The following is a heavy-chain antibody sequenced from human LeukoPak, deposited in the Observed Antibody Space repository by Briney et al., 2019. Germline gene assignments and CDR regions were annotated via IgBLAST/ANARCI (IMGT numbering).Heavy chain of an antibody. J-gene: IGHJ4*02. CDR2: IYRSGST. D-gene: IGHD2-15*01. CDR1: GVSISSSNW. V-gene: IGHV4-4*02. CDR3: ASSNQDLGYCSGGSCGSVDY. Sequence: SETLSLTCAVSGVSISSSNWWSWVRQPPGKGLEWIGEIYRSGSTNYNPSLKSRVTISVDKSKNQFSLKLSSVTAADTAVYYCASSNQDLGYCSGGSCGSVDYWGQGTLVTVSS.